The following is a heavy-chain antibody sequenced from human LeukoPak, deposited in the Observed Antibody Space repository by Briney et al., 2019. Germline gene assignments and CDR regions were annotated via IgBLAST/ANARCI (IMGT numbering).Heavy chain of an antibody. CDR3: ARGPKTDDYGDYYDAFDI. D-gene: IGHD4-17*01. CDR2: INTSGGST. J-gene: IGHJ3*02. V-gene: IGHV1-46*01. Sequence: ASVKVSCKASGYTFTNYYIHWVRQAPGQGLEWMGIINTSGGSTSYAQKFQGRVTMTRDMSTSTVYMELSSLRSDDTAVYYCARGPKTDDYGDYYDAFDIWGQGTMVTVSS. CDR1: GYTFTNYY.